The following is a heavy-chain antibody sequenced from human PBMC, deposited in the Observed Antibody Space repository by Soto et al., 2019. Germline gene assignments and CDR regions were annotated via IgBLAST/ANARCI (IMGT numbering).Heavy chain of an antibody. J-gene: IGHJ6*02. CDR2: FDPEDGET. Sequence: GASVKVSCKVSGYTLTELSIHWVRQAPGKGLEWMGGFDPEDGETIYAQKFQGRVTMTEDTSTDTAYMELSSLKSEDTAVYYCATGGSGWRVVTGSDYYGMDVWGQGTTVTVSS. D-gene: IGHD6-19*01. CDR3: ATGGSGWRVVTGSDYYGMDV. CDR1: GYTLTELS. V-gene: IGHV1-24*01.